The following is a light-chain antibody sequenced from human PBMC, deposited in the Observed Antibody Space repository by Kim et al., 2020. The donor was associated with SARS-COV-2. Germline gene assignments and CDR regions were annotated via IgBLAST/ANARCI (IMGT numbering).Light chain of an antibody. CDR2: DVS. CDR1: SSDVGGYNY. J-gene: IGLJ2*01. Sequence: QSALTQPRSVSGSPGQSVTISCTGTSSDVGGYNYVSWYQQPPGKAPKLMIYDVSKRPSGVPDRFSGSKSGNTASLTISGLQAEDEAYYYCCSYAGSYTFGFGGGTQLTVL. V-gene: IGLV2-11*01. CDR3: CSYAGSYTFG.